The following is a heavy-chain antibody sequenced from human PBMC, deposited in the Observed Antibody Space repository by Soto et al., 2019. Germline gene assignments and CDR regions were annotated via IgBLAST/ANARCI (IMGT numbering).Heavy chain of an antibody. D-gene: IGHD4-17*01. V-gene: IGHV3-23*01. CDR2: ISGSGGST. Sequence: PVGSLRLSCAASGFTFSSYARSWVRQAPGKGLEWVSAISGSGGSTYYADSVKGRFTISRDNSKNTLYLQMNSLRAEDTAVYYCAKDSLSMNKKRRYGDYPYFDYWGQGTLVTVSS. J-gene: IGHJ4*02. CDR3: AKDSLSMNKKRRYGDYPYFDY. CDR1: GFTFSSYA.